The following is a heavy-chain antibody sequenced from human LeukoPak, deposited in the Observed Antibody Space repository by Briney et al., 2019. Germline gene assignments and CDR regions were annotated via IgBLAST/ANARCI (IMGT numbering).Heavy chain of an antibody. CDR1: GGSISSSSYY. Sequence: SETLSLTCTVSGGSISSSSYYWGWIRQPPGKGLEWIGSIYYSGSTYYNPSLKSRVTISVDTSENQFSLKLSSVTAADTAVYYCARPGDHSNYEYFQHWGQGTLVTVSS. D-gene: IGHD4-11*01. V-gene: IGHV4-39*01. CDR3: ARPGDHSNYEYFQH. CDR2: IYYSGST. J-gene: IGHJ1*01.